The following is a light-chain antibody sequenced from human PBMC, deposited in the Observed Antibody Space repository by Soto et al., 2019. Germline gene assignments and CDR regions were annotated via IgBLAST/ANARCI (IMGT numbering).Light chain of an antibody. Sequence: DIQMTQSPSSLSASVGDTVTITCRASRGINNYLDWFQQRPGKAPRSLIYAASSLHSGLPWRFSGSCSGTDFTLTITNLQPEDFATYYCQQYINHPYTFGQGTTL. CDR2: AAS. V-gene: IGKV1-16*01. CDR1: RGINNY. J-gene: IGKJ2*01. CDR3: QQYINHPYT.